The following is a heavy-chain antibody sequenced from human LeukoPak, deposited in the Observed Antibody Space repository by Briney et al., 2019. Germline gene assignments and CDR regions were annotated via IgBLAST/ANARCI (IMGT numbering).Heavy chain of an antibody. V-gene: IGHV4-39*01. J-gene: IGHJ5*02. Sequence: SETLSLTCTVSGGSVSTISYYWGWIRQPPGKGMEWNGTVYYRGNTYYNPTLRSRVTISLDTSKSQFSLKVTSVTAADTAIYYCVRRRDCTSSSCYSGYFDPWGQGTLVTVS. CDR2: VYYRGNT. CDR3: VRRRDCTSSSCYSGYFDP. CDR1: GGSVSTISYY. D-gene: IGHD2-2*01.